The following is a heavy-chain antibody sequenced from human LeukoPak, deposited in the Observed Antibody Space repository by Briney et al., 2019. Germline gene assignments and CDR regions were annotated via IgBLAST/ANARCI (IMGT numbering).Heavy chain of an antibody. CDR3: ARGETPGDFDP. J-gene: IGHJ5*02. D-gene: IGHD7-27*01. CDR1: GGSFSGYY. V-gene: IGHV4-34*01. Sequence: SETLSLTCAVYGGSFSGYYWSWIRQPPGKGLEWIGEINHSGSTNYDPSLKSRVTISVDTSKNQFSLKLSSVTAADTAVYYCARGETPGDFDPWGQGALATVSS. CDR2: INHSGST.